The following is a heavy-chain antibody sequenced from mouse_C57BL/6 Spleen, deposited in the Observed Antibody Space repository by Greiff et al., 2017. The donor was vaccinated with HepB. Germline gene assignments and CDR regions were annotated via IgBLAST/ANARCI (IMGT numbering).Heavy chain of an antibody. J-gene: IGHJ1*03. CDR2: ISYDGSN. Sequence: EVKLEESGPGLVKPSQSLSLTCSVTGYSITSGYYWNWIRQFPGNKLEWMGYISYDGSNNYNPSLKNRISITRDTSKNQFFLKLNSVTTEDTATYYCARGRWLHWYFDVWGTGTTVTVSS. D-gene: IGHD2-3*01. CDR3: ARGRWLHWYFDV. CDR1: GYSITSGYY. V-gene: IGHV3-6*01.